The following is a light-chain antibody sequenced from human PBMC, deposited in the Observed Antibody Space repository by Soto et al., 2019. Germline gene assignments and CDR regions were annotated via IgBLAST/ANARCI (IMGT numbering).Light chain of an antibody. CDR1: SSNIGAGYD. CDR2: GNS. CDR3: QSYDSSLSGWV. J-gene: IGLJ3*02. Sequence: QSVLTQSPSVSGAPGQRVTISCTGSSSNIGAGYDVHWYQQLPGTAPKLLIYGNSNRPSGVPDRFSGSKSGTSASLAITGLQAEDEADYYCQSYDSSLSGWVFGGGTKLTLL. V-gene: IGLV1-40*01.